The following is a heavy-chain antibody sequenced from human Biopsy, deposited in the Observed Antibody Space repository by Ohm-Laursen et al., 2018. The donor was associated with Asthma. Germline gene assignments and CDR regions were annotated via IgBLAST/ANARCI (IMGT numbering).Heavy chain of an antibody. CDR1: GFSFSNFA. D-gene: IGHD1-1*01. V-gene: IGHV3-30*01. Sequence: SLRLSRAASGFSFSNFAIHWVRQAPGKGLEWVGVISKDASTQDYADSVKGRFTMTRDNSKNTLDLQMNSLREEDTAVYYCVRDGTDDAFDIWGQGTVVSVSS. J-gene: IGHJ3*02. CDR3: VRDGTDDAFDI. CDR2: ISKDASTQ.